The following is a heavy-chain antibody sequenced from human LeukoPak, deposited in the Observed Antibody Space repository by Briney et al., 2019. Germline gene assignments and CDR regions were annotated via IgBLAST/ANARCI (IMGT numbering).Heavy chain of an antibody. CDR2: ISGSGGST. CDR3: AKDSPDTAMGYYFYYGMDV. J-gene: IGHJ6*02. Sequence: PGGSLRLSCAASGFTFSSYAMSWVRQAPGKGLEWVSAISGSGGSTYYADSVKGRFTISRDNSKNTLYLQMNSLRAEDTAVYYCAKDSPDTAMGYYFYYGMDVWRQGTTVTVSS. V-gene: IGHV3-23*01. CDR1: GFTFSSYA. D-gene: IGHD5-18*01.